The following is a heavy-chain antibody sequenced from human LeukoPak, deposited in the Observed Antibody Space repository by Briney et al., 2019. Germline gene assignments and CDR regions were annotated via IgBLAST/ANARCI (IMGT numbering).Heavy chain of an antibody. CDR1: GFTFSNAW. CDR2: ISTSGGRT. CDR3: ANGFWSGYYKADY. Sequence: GGSLRLSCAASGFTFSNAWMSWVSQAPGKGLEWVSGISTSGGRTYYADSVQGRFTISRDNSKETLYMQMNSLRAEDTAIYYCANGFWSGYYKADYWGQGTLVTVSS. J-gene: IGHJ4*02. D-gene: IGHD3-3*01. V-gene: IGHV3-23*01.